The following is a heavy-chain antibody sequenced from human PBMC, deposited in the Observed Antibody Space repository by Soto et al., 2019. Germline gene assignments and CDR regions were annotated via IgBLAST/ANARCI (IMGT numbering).Heavy chain of an antibody. J-gene: IGHJ3*02. CDR2: MSDDESKK. V-gene: IGHV3-30-3*01. Sequence: QEQLVESGGGVVQPGRSLRLSCVASGFTFRRYGMHWVRQAPGKGLERVTVMSDDESKKYYADSVKGRFTISRDNSKNTLFLQMDTLISEDTAVYYCARTAGGRVRGALDIWGQGTMVTVSS. CDR1: GFTFRRYG. D-gene: IGHD6-13*01. CDR3: ARTAGGRVRGALDI.